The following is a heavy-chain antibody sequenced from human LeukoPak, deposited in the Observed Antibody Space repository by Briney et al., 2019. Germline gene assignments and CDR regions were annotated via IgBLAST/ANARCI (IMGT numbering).Heavy chain of an antibody. CDR2: TYYGSKWYN. J-gene: IGHJ4*02. Sequence: KPSQTLSLICAISGDSVSSITAAWHWIRQSPSRGLEWLGRTYYGSKWYNDYAISVKSRITISPDTSKNQFSLQLNSVTPEDTAVYYCARGYNNFFDYWGQGTLVTVSS. CDR3: ARGYNNFFDY. CDR1: GDSVSSITAA. D-gene: IGHD4-11*01. V-gene: IGHV6-1*01.